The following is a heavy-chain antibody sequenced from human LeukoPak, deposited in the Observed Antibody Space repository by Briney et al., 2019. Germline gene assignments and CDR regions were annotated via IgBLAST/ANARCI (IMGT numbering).Heavy chain of an antibody. CDR3: ARGGVPAGLGLNWFDP. CDR1: GYTFTSYD. D-gene: IGHD2-2*01. Sequence: ASVKVSCTASGYTFTSYDMNWVRQATGQGLEWMGGMNPNSGNTGYAQKFQGRVTMTRNTSISTAYMELSSLRSEDTAVYYCARGGVPAGLGLNWFDPWGQGTLVTVSS. CDR2: MNPNSGNT. V-gene: IGHV1-8*01. J-gene: IGHJ5*02.